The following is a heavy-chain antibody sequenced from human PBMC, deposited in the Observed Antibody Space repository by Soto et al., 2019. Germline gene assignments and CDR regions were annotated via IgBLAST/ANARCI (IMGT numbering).Heavy chain of an antibody. V-gene: IGHV3-23*01. J-gene: IGHJ4*02. CDR2: ISGSGGTT. CDR3: AKVGRMTTVVSHFDY. CDR1: GFTFDNYA. D-gene: IGHD4-17*01. Sequence: EVQLLESGGDLIQRGGSLRLSCAAFGFTFDNYAMTWVRQAPGKGLEWVSVISGSGGTTEYADSVKGRFTISRDNFKNTVYLQMNSLRAEDTAIYYCAKVGRMTTVVSHFDYWGRGALVTVSS.